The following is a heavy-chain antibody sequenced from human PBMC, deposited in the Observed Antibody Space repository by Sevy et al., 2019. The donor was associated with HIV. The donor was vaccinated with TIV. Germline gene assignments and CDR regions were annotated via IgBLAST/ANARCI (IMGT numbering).Heavy chain of an antibody. CDR1: GFTVNSNY. Sequence: GGSLRLSCAASGFTVNSNYMTWVRQAPGMGLEGVSVIHSDDTTYHADSVKDRFTISRDNFKNKLYLHMCSLRAEDTAVYYCARGKSGYGYALNYWGQGTLVTVSS. J-gene: IGHJ4*02. D-gene: IGHD5-18*01. CDR2: IHSDDTT. V-gene: IGHV3-66*01. CDR3: ARGKSGYGYALNY.